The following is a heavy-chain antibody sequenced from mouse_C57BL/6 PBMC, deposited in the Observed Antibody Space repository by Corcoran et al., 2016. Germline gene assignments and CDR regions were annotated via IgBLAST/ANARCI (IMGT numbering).Heavy chain of an antibody. CDR3: DRNDGRSNWYFDV. D-gene: IGHD1-1*01. V-gene: IGHV14-2*01. CDR2: LDPEDGET. CDR1: GFNIKDYY. Sequence: EVQLQQSGAELVKPGASVKLSCTASGFNIKDYYMHWVKQRTEQGLEWIGRLDPEDGETKYAPKFQGKATITADTSSNTAYLQLSSLTAEDTAVYYCDRNDGRSNWYFDVWGTGTTVTVSS. J-gene: IGHJ1*03.